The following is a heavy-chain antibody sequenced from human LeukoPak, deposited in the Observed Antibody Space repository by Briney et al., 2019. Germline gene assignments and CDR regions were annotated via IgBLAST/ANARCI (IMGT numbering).Heavy chain of an antibody. D-gene: IGHD2-15*01. CDR1: GGSISSSSYY. Sequence: SETLSLTCTVSGGSISSSSYYWGWIRQPPGRGLEWIGSIYSSGSTYYNPSLMSRVTISVDTSKNQFSLKLSSVTAADTAVYYCARRYCSGGSCYSAFDYWGQGTLVTVSS. V-gene: IGHV4-39*07. CDR3: ARRYCSGGSCYSAFDY. CDR2: IYSSGST. J-gene: IGHJ4*02.